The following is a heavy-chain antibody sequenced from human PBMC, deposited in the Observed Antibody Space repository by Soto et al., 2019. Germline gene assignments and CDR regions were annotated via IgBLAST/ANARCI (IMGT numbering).Heavy chain of an antibody. CDR3: ARLSVDLYYYSLTGYYHGPFDY. J-gene: IGHJ4*02. V-gene: IGHV1-18*01. Sequence: ASVKVSCKASGYTFTSYGISWVRQAPGQGLEWMGWISAYNGNTNYAQKLQGRVTMTTDTSTSTAYMELRSLRSDDTAVYYCARLSVDLYYYSLTGYYHGPFDYWGQGILVTVS. CDR1: GYTFTSYG. D-gene: IGHD3-9*01. CDR2: ISAYNGNT.